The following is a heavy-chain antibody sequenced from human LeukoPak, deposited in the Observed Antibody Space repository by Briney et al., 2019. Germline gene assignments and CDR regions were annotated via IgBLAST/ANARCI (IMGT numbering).Heavy chain of an antibody. J-gene: IGHJ4*02. V-gene: IGHV4-59*01. D-gene: IGHD3-10*01. CDR3: ARGYGSGSYIDY. CDR1: GGSISSYY. CDR2: IYYSGST. Sequence: SETLSLTCTVSGGSISSYYWSWIRQPPGKGLEWIGYIYYSGSTNYNPSLKSRVTISVDTSKNQFSLKLSSVTAADTAVYYCARGYGSGSYIDYWGQGTLVTVSS.